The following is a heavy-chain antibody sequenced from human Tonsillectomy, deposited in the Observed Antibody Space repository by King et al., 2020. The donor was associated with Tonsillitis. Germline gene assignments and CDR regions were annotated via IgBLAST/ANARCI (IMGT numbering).Heavy chain of an antibody. CDR2: IYHSGRT. CDR1: GSSISSAYY. Sequence: QLQESGPGLVKPSETLSLTCAVSGSSISSAYYWGWIRQPPGKGLEWIGSIYHSGRTYHHPSLKSRVTITIDTTQNQFSLKLKSVTAADTAVYYCGRITEGVIMGFDFWGQGTLVTVSS. D-gene: IGHD2-8*01. J-gene: IGHJ4*02. CDR3: GRITEGVIMGFDF. V-gene: IGHV4-38-2*01.